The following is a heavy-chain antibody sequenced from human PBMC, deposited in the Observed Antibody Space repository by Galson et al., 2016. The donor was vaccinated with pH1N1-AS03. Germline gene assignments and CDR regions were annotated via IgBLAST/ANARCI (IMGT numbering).Heavy chain of an antibody. CDR3: AREVSYGSGCRDVFDF. J-gene: IGHJ3*01. CDR2: IIPMIGTA. D-gene: IGHD3-10*01. CDR1: GGTFSSDG. Sequence: SVKVSCKASGGTFSSDGISWVRQAPGQGPEWMGGIIPMIGTANYAQKFQGRVTITADESTSTAYMEMSSLTSEDTAVYYCAREVSYGSGCRDVFDFWGQGTMVTVSS. V-gene: IGHV1-69*13.